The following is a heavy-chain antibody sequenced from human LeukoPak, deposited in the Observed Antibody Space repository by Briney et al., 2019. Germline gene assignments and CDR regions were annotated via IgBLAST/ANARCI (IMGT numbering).Heavy chain of an antibody. CDR1: AYTFTSYG. CDR3: ASVGISSIQITDY. D-gene: IGHD3-16*01. V-gene: IGHV1-18*01. Sequence: ASVKVSCKASAYTFTSYGISWVRQAPGQGLEWMGWISGYNGNTNYAQKLQGRVTLTLDTSTTTAHMDLTSLRSDDTAVYYCASVGISSIQITDYCGQGTLVTVSS. J-gene: IGHJ4*02. CDR2: ISGYNGNT.